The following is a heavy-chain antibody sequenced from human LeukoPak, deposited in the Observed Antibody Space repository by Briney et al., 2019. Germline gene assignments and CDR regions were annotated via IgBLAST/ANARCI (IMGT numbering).Heavy chain of an antibody. CDR1: GGSFSGYY. V-gene: IGHV4-34*01. J-gene: IGHJ4*02. CDR3: ARGRMVRGVIIDY. D-gene: IGHD3-10*01. Sequence: PSETLSLTCAVYGGSFSGYYWSWIRQPPGKGLEWIGEINHSGSTNYNPSLKSRVTISVDTSKNQFSLKLSSVTAADTAVHYCARGRMVRGVIIDYWGQGTLVTVSS. CDR2: INHSGST.